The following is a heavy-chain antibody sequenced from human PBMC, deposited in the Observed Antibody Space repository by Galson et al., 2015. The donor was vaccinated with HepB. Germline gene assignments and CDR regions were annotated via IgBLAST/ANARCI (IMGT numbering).Heavy chain of an antibody. J-gene: IGHJ4*02. CDR1: GYTFTSYG. V-gene: IGHV1-18*04. CDR3: ARGASSRYSSGWYYFDY. Sequence: SVKVSCKAFGYTFTSYGISWGRQAPGQGLEWMGWISAYSGNTNYAQKLQGRVTMTTDTSTSTAYMELRSLRSDDTAVYYCARGASSRYSSGWYYFDYWGQGTLVTVSS. D-gene: IGHD6-19*01. CDR2: ISAYSGNT.